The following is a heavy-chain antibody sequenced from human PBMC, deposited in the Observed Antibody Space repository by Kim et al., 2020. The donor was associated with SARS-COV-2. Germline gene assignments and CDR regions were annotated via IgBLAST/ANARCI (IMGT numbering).Heavy chain of an antibody. V-gene: IGHV4-34*01. CDR3: ARSESRSWDDAFDL. D-gene: IGHD6-13*01. CDR1: GGSFSGYY. CDR2: INHSGST. Sequence: SETLSLTCAVYGGSFSGYYWSWIRQPPGKGLEWIGEINHSGSTNYNPSLKSRVTISVDTSKNQFSLKLSSVTAADTAVYYCARSESRSWDDAFDLWGQGTMVTVSS. J-gene: IGHJ3*01.